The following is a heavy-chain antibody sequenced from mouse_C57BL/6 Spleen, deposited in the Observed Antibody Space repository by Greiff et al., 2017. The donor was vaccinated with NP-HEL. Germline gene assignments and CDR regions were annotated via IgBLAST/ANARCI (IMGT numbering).Heavy chain of an antibody. CDR2: ISYDGSN. D-gene: IGHD2-1*01. CDR1: GYSITSGYY. V-gene: IGHV3-6*01. CDR3: ASWSTMYYFDY. J-gene: IGHJ2*01. Sequence: EVQLVESGPGLVKPSQSLSLTCSVTGYSITSGYYWNWIRQFPGNKLEWMGYISYDGSNNYNPSLKNRISITRDTSTNQFFLKLNSVTTEDTATYYCASWSTMYYFDYWGQGTTLTVSS.